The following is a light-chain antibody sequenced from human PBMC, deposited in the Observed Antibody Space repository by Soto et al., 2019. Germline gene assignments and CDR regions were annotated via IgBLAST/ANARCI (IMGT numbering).Light chain of an antibody. Sequence: EIVLTQSPGTLSLSPGERATLSCRASQTLTNSYLAWYQQKPDQAPRLLIYGTSNRATGIPDRFSGSGSGADFTLTISRLEPEDFAIYYCQQYGTSPPLPFGGGTKVEIK. J-gene: IGKJ4*01. CDR1: QTLTNSY. CDR3: QQYGTSPPLP. CDR2: GTS. V-gene: IGKV3-20*01.